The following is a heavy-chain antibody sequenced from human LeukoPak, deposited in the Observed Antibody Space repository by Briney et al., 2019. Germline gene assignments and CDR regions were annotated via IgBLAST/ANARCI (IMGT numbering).Heavy chain of an antibody. D-gene: IGHD3-9*01. Sequence: GASVKVSCKASGYTFTSYYMHWVRRAPGQRREWMGILNPSGGSTSYAQKFQGRVTMTKDTSTSTVYMELSSLRSEDTAVYYCARGPRVLRYFDWLPSSFDYWGQGTLVTVSS. CDR1: GYTFTSYY. J-gene: IGHJ4*02. CDR2: LNPSGGST. V-gene: IGHV1-46*01. CDR3: ARGPRVLRYFDWLPSSFDY.